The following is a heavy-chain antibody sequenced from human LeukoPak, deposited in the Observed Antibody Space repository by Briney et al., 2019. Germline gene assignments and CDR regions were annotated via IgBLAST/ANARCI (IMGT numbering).Heavy chain of an antibody. CDR2: IYYSGTT. CDR1: GGSISNYY. J-gene: IGHJ6*02. V-gene: IGHV4-59*01. CDR3: AREDPQTTVPEGMDV. Sequence: SKTLSLTCTVSGGSISNYYWSWIRQSPGKGLEWIGYIYYSGTTNSNPSLKSRVTISVDTSKNQFSLQLRSVTAADTAVYYCAREDPQTTVPEGMDVWGQGTTVIVSS. D-gene: IGHD4-17*01.